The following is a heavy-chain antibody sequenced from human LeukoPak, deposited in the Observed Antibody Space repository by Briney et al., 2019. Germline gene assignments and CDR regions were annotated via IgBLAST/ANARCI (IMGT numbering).Heavy chain of an antibody. CDR3: ARVAAAGIYYFDY. CDR2: INPNSGGT. CDR1: GYTFTGYY. D-gene: IGHD6-13*01. Sequence: ASVKVSCKASGYTFTGYYMHWVRQAPGQGLEWMGWINPNSGGTNYAQKFQSRVTMTRDTSISTAYMELSRLRSDDTAVYYCARVAAAGIYYFDYWGQGTLVTVSS. V-gene: IGHV1-2*02. J-gene: IGHJ4*02.